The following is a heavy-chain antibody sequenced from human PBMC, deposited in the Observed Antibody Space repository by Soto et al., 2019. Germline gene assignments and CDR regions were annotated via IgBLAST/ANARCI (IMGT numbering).Heavy chain of an antibody. V-gene: IGHV4-38-2*01. Sequence: PSETLSLTCAVSGYSITNSYYWGWIRQPPGKRLEWIGSIYHSGSPYYNPSLKSRVTISLDTSKNQFSLKLSSVTAADTAVYYCARIGYCTNGVCANFDYWGQGTLVTVS. CDR2: IYHSGSP. CDR3: ARIGYCTNGVCANFDY. CDR1: GYSITNSYY. D-gene: IGHD2-8*01. J-gene: IGHJ4*02.